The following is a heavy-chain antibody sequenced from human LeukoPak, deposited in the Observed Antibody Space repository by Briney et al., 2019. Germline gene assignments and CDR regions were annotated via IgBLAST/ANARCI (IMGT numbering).Heavy chain of an antibody. CDR1: GGSFSGYY. J-gene: IGHJ4*02. Sequence: SETLSLTCAVYGGSFSGYYWSWIRQPPGKGLEWIGEINHSGSTNYNPSLKSRVTISVDTSKNQFSLKLSSVTAADTAVYYCARGAAGPVYYWGQGTLVTVSS. V-gene: IGHV4-34*01. D-gene: IGHD6-13*01. CDR3: ARGAAGPVYY. CDR2: INHSGST.